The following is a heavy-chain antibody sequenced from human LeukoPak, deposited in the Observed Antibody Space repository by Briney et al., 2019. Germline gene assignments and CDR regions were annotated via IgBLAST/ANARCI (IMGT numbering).Heavy chain of an antibody. CDR1: GFTFSSYA. D-gene: IGHD6-19*01. J-gene: IGHJ4*02. V-gene: IGHV3-23*01. CDR3: AKAAGGQWQLLFDY. CDR2: ISGSGGST. Sequence: PGGSLRLSCAPSGFTFSSYAMSWVRQAPGNGLEWVSAISGSGGSTYYADSVKGRFTISRDNSKNTLYLQMNSLRAEDTAVYYCAKAAGGQWQLLFDYWGQGTLVTVSS.